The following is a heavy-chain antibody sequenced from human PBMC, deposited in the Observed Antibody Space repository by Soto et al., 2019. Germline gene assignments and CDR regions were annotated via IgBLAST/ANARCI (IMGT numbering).Heavy chain of an antibody. J-gene: IGHJ3*02. CDR1: GFTFSSYW. V-gene: IGHV3-7*01. Sequence: PEGSLRLSCAASGFTFSSYWMSWVRQAPGKGLEWVANIKQDGSEKYYVDSVKGRFTISRDNAKNSLYLQMNSLRAEDTAVYYCAEGGYDDAFDIWGQGTMVTVSS. D-gene: IGHD5-12*01. CDR3: AEGGYDDAFDI. CDR2: IKQDGSEK.